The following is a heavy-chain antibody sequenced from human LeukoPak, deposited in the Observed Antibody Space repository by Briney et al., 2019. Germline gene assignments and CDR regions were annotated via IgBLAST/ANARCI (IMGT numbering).Heavy chain of an antibody. CDR3: ARHPGDFWSGYYLGAFDI. CDR1: GGSISSSSYY. J-gene: IGHJ3*02. D-gene: IGHD3-3*01. Sequence: PSETLSLTCTVSGGSISSSSYYWGWIRQPPGKGLEWIGSIYYSGSTYYNPSPKSRVTISVDTSKNQFSLKLSSVTAADTAVYYCARHPGDFWSGYYLGAFDIWGQGTMVTVSS. CDR2: IYYSGST. V-gene: IGHV4-39*01.